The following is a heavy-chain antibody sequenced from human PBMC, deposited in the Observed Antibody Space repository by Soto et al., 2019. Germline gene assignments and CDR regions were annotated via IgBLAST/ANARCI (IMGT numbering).Heavy chain of an antibody. Sequence: QVVLLESGGGVVEPGRSLRLSCVTSGITFSSYSMHWVRQAPGKGLEWVSSISFDGSHKNYADSVRGRFTISRDNSKNTLFLQMTGLRGEDTAVYRCAKYSAPRFDYWGQGTLVTLS. J-gene: IGHJ4*02. V-gene: IGHV3-30*18. CDR1: GITFSSYS. CDR3: AKYSAPRFDY. D-gene: IGHD2-15*01. CDR2: ISFDGSHK.